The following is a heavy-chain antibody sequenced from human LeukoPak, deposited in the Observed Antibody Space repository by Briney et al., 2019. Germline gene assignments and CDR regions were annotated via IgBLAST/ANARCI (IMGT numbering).Heavy chain of an antibody. Sequence: GGSLRLSCAASGFTFSNAWMNWVRQASGKGLEWVGRIKSKTDGGTTDYAAPVKGRFTISRDDSKNTLYLQMNSLKTEDTAVYYCTTGLERPYYYGMDVWGQGTTVTVSS. CDR1: GFTFSNAW. V-gene: IGHV3-15*07. J-gene: IGHJ6*02. CDR2: IKSKTDGGTT. CDR3: TTGLERPYYYGMDV. D-gene: IGHD1-1*01.